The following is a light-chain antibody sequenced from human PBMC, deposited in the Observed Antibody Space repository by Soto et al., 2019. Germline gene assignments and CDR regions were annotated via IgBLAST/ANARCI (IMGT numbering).Light chain of an antibody. CDR3: SSYTRSSTRV. V-gene: IGLV2-14*01. CDR2: DVT. J-gene: IGLJ2*01. CDR1: SSDVGACNY. Sequence: QSALTQPASVSGSPGQSITISCTGTSSDVGACNYVSWYQQHPGKAPKLTIYDVTNRPSGVSNRFSGSKSGNTASLTISGLQAEDEADYYCSSYTRSSTRVFGGGTKLTVL.